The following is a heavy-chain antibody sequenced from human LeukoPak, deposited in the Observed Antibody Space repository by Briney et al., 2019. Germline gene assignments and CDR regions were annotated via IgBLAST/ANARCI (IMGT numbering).Heavy chain of an antibody. J-gene: IGHJ6*02. V-gene: IGHV3-30*02. CDR2: IRYDGSNK. Sequence: GGSLRLSCAASGFTFSSYGMHWVRQAPGKGLEWVAFIRYDGSNKYYMDSVKGRFTISRDNSKNTLYLQMNSLRAEDTAVYYCAKEFKDIVVVVAASPPYGMDVWGQGTTVTVSS. CDR3: AKEFKDIVVVVAASPPYGMDV. CDR1: GFTFSSYG. D-gene: IGHD2-15*01.